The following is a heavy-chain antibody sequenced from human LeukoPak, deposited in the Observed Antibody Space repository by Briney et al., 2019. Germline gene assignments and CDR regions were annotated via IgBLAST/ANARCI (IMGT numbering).Heavy chain of an antibody. CDR1: GFTFSSYA. Sequence: GGSLRLSCAASGFTFSSYAMSWVRQAPGKGLEWVSAISGSGDSTYYGDSVKGRFTISRDNSKNTVSLQLNSLRPEDTALYYCAKHFCTGLDCSLFDSWGQGTLVTVSS. V-gene: IGHV3-23*01. CDR2: ISGSGDST. D-gene: IGHD3/OR15-3a*01. CDR3: AKHFCTGLDCSLFDS. J-gene: IGHJ4*02.